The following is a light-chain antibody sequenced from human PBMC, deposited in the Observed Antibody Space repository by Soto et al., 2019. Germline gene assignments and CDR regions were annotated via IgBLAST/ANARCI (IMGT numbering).Light chain of an antibody. CDR2: DAS. CDR3: QQYENLPT. J-gene: IGKJ5*01. Sequence: DIHMTQSPSSLSASVGDIVTITCRASQSISSYLNWYQQKPGRAPKLLIYDASNLEAGVPSRFRGSGSGTDFTFTISRLQPEDIATYYCQQYENLPTFGQGTRLEIK. CDR1: QSISSY. V-gene: IGKV1-33*01.